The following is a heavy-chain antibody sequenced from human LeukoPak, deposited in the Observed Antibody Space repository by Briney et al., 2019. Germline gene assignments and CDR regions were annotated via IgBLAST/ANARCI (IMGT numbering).Heavy chain of an antibody. J-gene: IGHJ4*02. CDR1: GFTFSSNW. CDR3: ARPRAGNYFEY. CDR2: IKQDGSEE. Sequence: GGSLRLSCAASGFTFSSNWMSWVRQAPGKGLEWVANIKQDGSEEYYVDSVKGRFTISRDNAKNSLYLQMNSLRAEDTAVYYCARPRAGNYFEYWGQGTLVTVSS. V-gene: IGHV3-7*05. D-gene: IGHD5-24*01.